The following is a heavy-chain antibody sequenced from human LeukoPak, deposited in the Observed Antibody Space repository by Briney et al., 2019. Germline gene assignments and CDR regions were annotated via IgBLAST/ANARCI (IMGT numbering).Heavy chain of an antibody. J-gene: IGHJ4*02. CDR3: ASIIHYCSGGSCSSDY. Sequence: GGSLRLSCAASGFSFSNYVMSWVRQAPGKGLEWVSTIRDNGGSTYYADSVRGRFTISRDNSKNTLYLQMNSLRSEDTAVYYCASIIHYCSGGSCSSDYWGQGTLVTVSA. CDR1: GFSFSNYV. D-gene: IGHD2-15*01. CDR2: IRDNGGST. V-gene: IGHV3-23*01.